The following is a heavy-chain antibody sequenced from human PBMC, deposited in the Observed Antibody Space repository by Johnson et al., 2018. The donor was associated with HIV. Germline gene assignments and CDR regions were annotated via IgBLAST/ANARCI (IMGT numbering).Heavy chain of an antibody. CDR1: GFTFSSYA. V-gene: IGHV3-30-3*01. J-gene: IGHJ3*02. CDR3: AREQGSGSYSIHAFDI. D-gene: IGHD1-26*01. CDR2: ISYDGSNK. Sequence: QVTLVESGGGVVQPGRSLRLSCAASGFTFSSYAMHWVRQAPGKGLEWVAVISYDGSNKYYADSVKGRSTISRDNSKNTLYLQMNSLRAEDTAVYYCAREQGSGSYSIHAFDIWGQGTMVTVSS.